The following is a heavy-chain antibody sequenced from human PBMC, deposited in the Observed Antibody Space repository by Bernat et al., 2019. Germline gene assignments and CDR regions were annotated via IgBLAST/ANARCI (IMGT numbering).Heavy chain of an antibody. CDR1: GGSISSGDYY. Sequence: QVQLQESGPGLVKPSQTLSLTCTVSGGSISSGDYYWTWIRQPPGKGLEWIRYIYYRGNTYYNPSLKSRLTISIDTSKNQFSLKLSSVTAADTAVYYCARKPSGQGWFDPWGQGTLVTVSS. CDR2: IYYRGNT. CDR3: ARKPSGQGWFDP. J-gene: IGHJ5*02. D-gene: IGHD2-15*01. V-gene: IGHV4-30-4*01.